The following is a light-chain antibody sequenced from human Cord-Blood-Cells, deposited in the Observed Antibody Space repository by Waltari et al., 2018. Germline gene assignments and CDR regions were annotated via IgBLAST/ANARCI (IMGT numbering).Light chain of an antibody. CDR2: DAS. V-gene: IGKV1-5*01. Sequence: DIQMTQSPSTLSASVGDRATITCRASQSISSWLAWYQQKPGKAPKRLIYDASSLESGVPSRFSGSGSGTEFTLTISSLQPDDFATYYCQQYNSYSPLTFGGGTKVEIK. CDR1: QSISSW. J-gene: IGKJ4*01. CDR3: QQYNSYSPLT.